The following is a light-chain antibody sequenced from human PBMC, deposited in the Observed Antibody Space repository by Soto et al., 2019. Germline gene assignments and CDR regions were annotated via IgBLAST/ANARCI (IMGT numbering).Light chain of an antibody. V-gene: IGKV3-20*01. Sequence: EVVLTQSPGTLALSPGERATLSCRASHSITNNYLAWYQQKPGQAPRRLIFGASNRAAGVPDRFSGSASGTDFTLTISKLEPDDFAVYYCQQYSSTPYTFGQGSRLEIK. CDR2: GAS. J-gene: IGKJ2*01. CDR1: HSITNNY. CDR3: QQYSSTPYT.